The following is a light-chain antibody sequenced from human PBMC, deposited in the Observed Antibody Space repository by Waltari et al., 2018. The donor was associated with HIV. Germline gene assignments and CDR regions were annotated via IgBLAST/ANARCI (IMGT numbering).Light chain of an antibody. Sequence: QSVVTQSPSASGTPGQSVTISCSGSSSNIGSNNVFCYQHLPGTAPKLLIYRDHPRPSGVPDRSSGARSGTSASLAISGLRSEDEAVYYCVVWDDSLSGVVFGGGTSLTVL. V-gene: IGLV1-47*01. CDR2: RDH. CDR1: SSNIGSNN. CDR3: VVWDDSLSGVV. J-gene: IGLJ2*01.